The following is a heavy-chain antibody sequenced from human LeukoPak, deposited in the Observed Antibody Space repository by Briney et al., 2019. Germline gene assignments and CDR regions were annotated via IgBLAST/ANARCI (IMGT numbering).Heavy chain of an antibody. Sequence: PSETLSLTCTVSGGSISSYYWSWIRQPAGKGLEWIGRIYTSGSTNYNPSLKSRVTMSVDTSKNQFSLKLSSVTAADTAVYYCASQLMEVSGRDFDYWGQGTLVTVSS. V-gene: IGHV4-4*07. CDR3: ASQLMEVSGRDFDY. D-gene: IGHD3-10*01. CDR2: IYTSGST. CDR1: GGSISSYY. J-gene: IGHJ4*02.